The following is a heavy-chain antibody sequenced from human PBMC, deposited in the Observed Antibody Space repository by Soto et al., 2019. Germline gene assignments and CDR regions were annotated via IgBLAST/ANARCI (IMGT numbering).Heavy chain of an antibody. CDR2: IIPIFGTA. CDR1: GGTFGSYA. Sequence: SVKVSCKASGGTFGSYAISWVRQAPGQGLEWMGGIIPIFGTANYAQKFQGRVTITADESTSTAYMELSSLRSEDTAVYYCARGYYDILTGYPGNYYGMDVWGQGTTVTVSS. V-gene: IGHV1-69*13. J-gene: IGHJ6*02. CDR3: ARGYYDILTGYPGNYYGMDV. D-gene: IGHD3-9*01.